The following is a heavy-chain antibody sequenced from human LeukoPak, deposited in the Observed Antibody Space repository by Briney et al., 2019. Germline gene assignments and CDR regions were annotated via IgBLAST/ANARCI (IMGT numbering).Heavy chain of an antibody. J-gene: IGHJ6*03. V-gene: IGHV1-69*05. CDR1: GGTFSSYA. CDR2: SIPIFGTA. D-gene: IGHD5-18*01. CDR3: ARPRAIQRQNYYYYMDV. Sequence: SVKVSCKASGGTFSSYAISWVRQAPGQGLEWMGGSIPIFGTANYAQKFQGRVTITTDESTSTAYMELSSLRSEDTAVYYCARPRAIQRQNYYYYMDVWGKGPTVTVSS.